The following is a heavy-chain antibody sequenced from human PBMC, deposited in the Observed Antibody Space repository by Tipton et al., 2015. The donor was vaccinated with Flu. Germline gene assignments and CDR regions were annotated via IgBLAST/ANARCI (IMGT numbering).Heavy chain of an antibody. CDR2: ISSSSSYI. CDR1: GFTFSSYS. V-gene: IGHV3-21*01. Sequence: SLRLSCAASGFTFSSYSMNWVRQAPGKGLEWVSSISSSSSYIYYADSVKGRFTISRDNAKNSLYLQMNSLRAEDTAVYYCARIPSTGYYYDSSGYYYGAYGMDVWGQGTTVTVSS. D-gene: IGHD3-22*01. CDR3: ARIPSTGYYYDSSGYYYGAYGMDV. J-gene: IGHJ6*02.